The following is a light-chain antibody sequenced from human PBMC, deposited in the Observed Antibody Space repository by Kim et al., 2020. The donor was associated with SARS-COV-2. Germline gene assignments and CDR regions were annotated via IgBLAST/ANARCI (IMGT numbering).Light chain of an antibody. V-gene: IGLV1-40*01. J-gene: IGLJ2*01. CDR3: QSYDSSLSVHVV. Sequence: LTISCTGSSSNIGAGYDGHWYQQLPGTAPKLLIYGNSNRPSGVPDRFSGSKSGTSASLAITGLQAEDEADYYCQSYDSSLSVHVVFGGGTKLTVL. CDR1: SSNIGAGYD. CDR2: GNS.